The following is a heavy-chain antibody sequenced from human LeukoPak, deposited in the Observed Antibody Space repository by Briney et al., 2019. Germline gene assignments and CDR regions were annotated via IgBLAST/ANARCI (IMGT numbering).Heavy chain of an antibody. CDR3: ARVKRSAGQAVAGHFDY. J-gene: IGHJ4*02. CDR2: ISSSSYT. CDR1: GFTFSDYY. Sequence: PGGSLRLSCAASGFTFSDYYMSWIRQAPGKGLEWVSYISSSSYTNYADSVKGRFTISRDNAKNSLYLQMNSLRAEDTAVYYCARVKRSAGQAVAGHFDYWGQGTLVTVSS. D-gene: IGHD6-19*01. V-gene: IGHV3-11*06.